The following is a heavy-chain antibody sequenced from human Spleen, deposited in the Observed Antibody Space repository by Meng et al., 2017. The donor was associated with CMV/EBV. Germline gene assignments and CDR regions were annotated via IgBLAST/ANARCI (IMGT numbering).Heavy chain of an antibody. J-gene: IGHJ4*02. Sequence: SCKASGYTFTGYYMHWVRQAPGQGLEWMGWINPNSGGTNYAQKFQGRVTMTRDTSISTAYMELSSLRSDDTAVYYCAREAAAGIDYWGQGTLVTVSS. CDR2: INPNSGGT. CDR3: AREAAAGIDY. V-gene: IGHV1-2*02. CDR1: GYTFTGYY. D-gene: IGHD6-13*01.